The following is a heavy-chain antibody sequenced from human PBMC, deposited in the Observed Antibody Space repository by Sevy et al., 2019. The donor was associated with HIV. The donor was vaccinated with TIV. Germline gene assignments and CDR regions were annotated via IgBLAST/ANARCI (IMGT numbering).Heavy chain of an antibody. CDR1: GFTFSSYT. CDR2: IKSEADGRTT. CDR3: ATGGSLFQH. D-gene: IGHD3-16*01. Sequence: GGSLRLSCAVSGFTFSSYTMNWVRQAPGKGLEWIGHIKSEADGRTTDYAAPVKGRFTISRDESKNTLYLHMNSLKTEDTAVYYCATGGSLFQHWGQGSLVTVSS. J-gene: IGHJ1*01. V-gene: IGHV3-15*01.